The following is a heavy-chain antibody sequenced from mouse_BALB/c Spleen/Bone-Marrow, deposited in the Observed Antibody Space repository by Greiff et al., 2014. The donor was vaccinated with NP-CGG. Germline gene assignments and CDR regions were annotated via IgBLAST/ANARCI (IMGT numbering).Heavy chain of an antibody. V-gene: IGHV1S137*01. J-gene: IGHJ4*01. CDR3: ARDDYPSIDY. Sequence: QVHVKQSGPELVRPGASVKISCEGSGYSFTDYYMYWVKQSHAKSLEWIGVISTYNGNTNYNHKFKGKATMTVDKSSSTAYMELARFTAEDSYIYYSARDDYPSIDYWGQGTSVTVSS. CDR1: GYSFTDYY. CDR2: ISTYNGNT. D-gene: IGHD2-4*01.